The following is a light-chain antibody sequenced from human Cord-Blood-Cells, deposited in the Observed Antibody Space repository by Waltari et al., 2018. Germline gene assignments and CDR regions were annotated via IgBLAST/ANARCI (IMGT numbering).Light chain of an antibody. CDR2: WAS. J-gene: IGKJ4*01. CDR3: QQYYSTPLT. CDR1: QSVLYSSNNKNY. V-gene: IGKV4-1*01. Sequence: DIVMTQSPDSLAVFLGERATLNCKYSQSVLYSSNNKNYLAWYQQKPGQPPKLLIYWASTRESGVPDRFSGSGSGTDFTLTISSLQAEDVAVYYCQQYYSTPLTFGGGTKVEIK.